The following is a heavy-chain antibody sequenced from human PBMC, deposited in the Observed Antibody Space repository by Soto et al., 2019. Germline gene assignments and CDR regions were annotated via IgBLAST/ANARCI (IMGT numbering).Heavy chain of an antibody. CDR3: ARRKKLVRGLIEHHYHYYMHV. J-gene: IGHJ6*03. CDR2: IDNSGST. V-gene: IGHV4-34*01. Sequence: SETLSLTCAVYGGSFSGDYWSWVRQPPGKGLEWIGEIDNSGSTKYNPPLKSRVTMSVDTSKNQFSLKVSSVTAADTAVYYCARRKKLVRGLIEHHYHYYMHVRGKGTTVTVSS. D-gene: IGHD3-10*01. CDR1: GGSFSGDY.